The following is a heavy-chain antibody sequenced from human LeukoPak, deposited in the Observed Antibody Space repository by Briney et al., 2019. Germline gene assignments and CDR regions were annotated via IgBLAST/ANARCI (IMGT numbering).Heavy chain of an antibody. CDR1: GFTFSSYS. J-gene: IGHJ3*02. CDR2: ISSSSSYI. V-gene: IGHV3-21*01. D-gene: IGHD3-22*01. CDR3: AKGSGHLRRYYYDSSGGLAADAFDI. Sequence: GGSLGLSCAASGFTFSSYSMNWVRQAPGKGLEWVSSISSSSSYIYYADSVKGRFTISRDNAKNSLYLQMNSLRAEDTAVYYCAKGSGHLRRYYYDSSGGLAADAFDIWGQGTMVTVSS.